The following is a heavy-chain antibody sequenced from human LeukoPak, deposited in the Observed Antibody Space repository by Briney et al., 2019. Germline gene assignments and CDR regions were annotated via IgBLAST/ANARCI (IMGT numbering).Heavy chain of an antibody. Sequence: ASVKVSCRASGGTFSSYTISWVRQAPGQGLEWMGRIIPILGIANYTQNFLGRVTITADKSTSTAYMELSSLRSEDTAVYYCEIVVVTAATTEPNLTTMYSYSNWGQGTLVTVSS. J-gene: IGHJ4*02. CDR2: IIPILGIA. CDR3: EIVVVTAATTEPNLTTMYSYSN. V-gene: IGHV1-69*02. D-gene: IGHD2-2*01. CDR1: GGTFSSYT.